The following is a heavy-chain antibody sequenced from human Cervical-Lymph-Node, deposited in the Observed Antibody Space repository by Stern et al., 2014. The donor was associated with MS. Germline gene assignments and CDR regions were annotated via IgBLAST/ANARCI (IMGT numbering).Heavy chain of an antibody. D-gene: IGHD6-19*01. CDR2: INPSGGST. V-gene: IGHV1-46*01. CDR1: GYPFTSYY. Sequence: VQLVQSGAEVKTPGASVKLSCKASGYPFTSYYMHWVRQAPGHGLEWRGIINPSGGSTSYAQKFQDRVTMTRDTSTSTVYMELSSLRSEDTAVYYCAREVAGHRLGMMDVWGQGTSVTVSS. J-gene: IGHJ6*02. CDR3: AREVAGHRLGMMDV.